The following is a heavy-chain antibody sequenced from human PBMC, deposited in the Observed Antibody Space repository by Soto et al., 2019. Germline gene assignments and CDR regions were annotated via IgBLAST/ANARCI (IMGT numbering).Heavy chain of an antibody. J-gene: IGHJ6*03. V-gene: IGHV1-69*02. CDR1: GGTFSSYT. CDR3: VGGPVVGVHYYDFGSSYYGGEYYMVV. CDR2: IIPILGIA. Sequence: QVQLVQSGAEVKKPGSSVKVSCKASGGTFSSYTISWVRQAPGQGLEWMGRIIPILGIANYSQLFQGRVKITAHKLTGTVFKVMCSLRSEDAAVYSWVGGPVVGVHYYDFGSSYYGGEYYMVVWGKEPTVTASS. D-gene: IGHD3-3*01.